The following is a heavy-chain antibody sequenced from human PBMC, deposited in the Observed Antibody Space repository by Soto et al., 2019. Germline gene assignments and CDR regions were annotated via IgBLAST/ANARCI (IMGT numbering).Heavy chain of an antibody. CDR3: AKDPTLAVAGTSRSLDY. CDR1: GFTFSSYA. D-gene: IGHD6-19*01. J-gene: IGHJ4*02. V-gene: IGHV3-23*01. Sequence: GGSLRLSCAASGFTFSSYAMSWVRQAPGKGLEWVSAISGSGGSTYYADSVKGRFTISRDNSKNTLYLQMNSLRAEDTAVYYCAKDPTLAVAGTSRSLDYWGQGTLVTVSS. CDR2: ISGSGGST.